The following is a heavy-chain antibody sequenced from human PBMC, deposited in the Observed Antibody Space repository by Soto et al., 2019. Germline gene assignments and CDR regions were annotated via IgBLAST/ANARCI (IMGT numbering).Heavy chain of an antibody. CDR2: INPSGGYT. D-gene: IGHD2-21*01. J-gene: IGHJ1*01. CDR3: ARVGAIVVVNAPYDH. Sequence: ASVKVSCKASGYTFSSYYMNWVRQAPGQGLEWLGIINPSGGYTTYAQRFLGRVTMTSDTSTSTVHMELGSLTSEDTAVYYCARVGAIVVVNAPYDHWGQGTLVTVSS. CDR1: GYTFSSYY. V-gene: IGHV1-46*03.